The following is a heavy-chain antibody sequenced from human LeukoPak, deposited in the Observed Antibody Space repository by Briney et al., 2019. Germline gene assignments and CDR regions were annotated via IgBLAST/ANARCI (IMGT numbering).Heavy chain of an antibody. CDR1: GFTFSSYW. CDR2: INSDGSST. J-gene: IGHJ4*02. D-gene: IGHD5-18*01. CDR3: AREGQLWDWLDY. V-gene: IGHV3-74*01. Sequence: PGGSLRLSCAASGFTFSSYWMHRVRQAPGKGLVWVSRINSDGSSTSYADSVKGRFTISRDNAKNTLYLQMNSLRAEDTAVYYCAREGQLWDWLDYWGQGTLVTVSS.